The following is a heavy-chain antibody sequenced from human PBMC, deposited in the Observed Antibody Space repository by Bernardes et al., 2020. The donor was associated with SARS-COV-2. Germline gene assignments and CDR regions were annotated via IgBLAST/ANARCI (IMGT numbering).Heavy chain of an antibody. CDR2: IFPLFVTP. V-gene: IGHV1-69*13. Sequence: SVKVSCKASGGTFSNFDISWVRQAPGQGLEWMGQIFPLFVTPRYAEKFQGRVTITADESTSAVYMELSSLTSDDTAIYYCAREKVGIGSDAFDIWGQGTMVTVSS. CDR1: GGTFSNFD. D-gene: IGHD3-16*01. CDR3: AREKVGIGSDAFDI. J-gene: IGHJ3*02.